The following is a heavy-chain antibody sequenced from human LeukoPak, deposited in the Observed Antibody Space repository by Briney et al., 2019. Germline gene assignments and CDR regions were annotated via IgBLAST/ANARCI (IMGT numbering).Heavy chain of an antibody. V-gene: IGHV1-18*01. D-gene: IGHD3-3*01. CDR2: ISAYNGNT. J-gene: IGHJ6*03. Sequence: ASVKVSCKASGYTFTSYGISWVRQALGQGLEWMGWISAYNGNTNYAQRLQGRVTMTTDTSTSTAYMELRSLRSDDTAVYYCARDPRSDFWSGPYYMDVWGKGTTVTVSS. CDR1: GYTFTSYG. CDR3: ARDPRSDFWSGPYYMDV.